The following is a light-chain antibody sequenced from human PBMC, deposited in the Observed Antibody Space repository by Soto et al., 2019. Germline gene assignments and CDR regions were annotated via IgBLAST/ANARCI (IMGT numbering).Light chain of an antibody. J-gene: IGLJ2*01. Sequence: QSALTQPPSASGSPGQSVTISCTGTSSDVGGYNYVSWYQQHPGKAPKLMISEVSNRPSGVPDRFSGYKSGNTASLTVSGLQAEDEADYYWSSFAGNNNVVFGGGTQLTVL. V-gene: IGLV2-8*01. CDR1: SSDVGGYNY. CDR3: SSFAGNNNVV. CDR2: EVS.